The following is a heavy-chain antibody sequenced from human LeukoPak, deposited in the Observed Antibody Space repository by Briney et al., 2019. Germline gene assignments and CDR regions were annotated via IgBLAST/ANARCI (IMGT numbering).Heavy chain of an antibody. J-gene: IGHJ3*02. CDR3: AKDSKGVPAAGAFDI. CDR1: GFTFSTYT. D-gene: IGHD2-2*01. V-gene: IGHV3-21*01. CDR2: ISTSSTYI. Sequence: GGSLRLSCAASGFTFSTYTMNWVRQAPGKGLEWVSSISTSSTYIYYADSVKGRFTISRDNAKNSLYLQMNSLRAEDTAVYYCAKDSKGVPAAGAFDIWGQGTMVTVSS.